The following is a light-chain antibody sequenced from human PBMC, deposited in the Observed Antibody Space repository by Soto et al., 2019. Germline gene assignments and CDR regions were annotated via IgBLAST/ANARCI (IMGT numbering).Light chain of an antibody. Sequence: EIVLTQSPGTLSLSPGERATLSCGASQSVSSSYLAWYQQRPGQAPRLLIYGASSRATGIPDRFIGSGSGTDFTLTISRLEPEDFAVFYCQQYGRLPITFGQGTRLEIK. CDR2: GAS. V-gene: IGKV3-20*01. J-gene: IGKJ5*01. CDR3: QQYGRLPIT. CDR1: QSVSSSY.